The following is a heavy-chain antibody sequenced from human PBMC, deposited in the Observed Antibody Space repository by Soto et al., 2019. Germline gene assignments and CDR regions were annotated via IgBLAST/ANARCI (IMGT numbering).Heavy chain of an antibody. CDR1: GGSISSYY. J-gene: IGHJ5*02. CDR3: ASHLRFLEWAPSWFDP. D-gene: IGHD3-3*01. V-gene: IGHV4-59*08. CDR2: IYYSEST. Sequence: QVQLQESGPGLVKPSETLSLTCTVSGGSISSYYWSWIRQPPGKGLEWIGYIYYSESTNYNPSLKSRVTISVDTSKNQFSLKLSSVTAADTAVYYCASHLRFLEWAPSWFDPWSQGTLVTVAS.